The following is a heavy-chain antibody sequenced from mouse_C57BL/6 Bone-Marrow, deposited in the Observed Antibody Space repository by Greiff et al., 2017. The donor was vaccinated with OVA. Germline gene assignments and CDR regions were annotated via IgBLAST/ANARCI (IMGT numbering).Heavy chain of an antibody. D-gene: IGHD2-5*01. V-gene: IGHV1-15*01. CDR1: GYTFTDYE. J-gene: IGHJ1*03. Sequence: VQLQQSGAELVRPGASVTLSCKASGYTFTDYEMHWVKQTPVHGLEWIGAIDPETGGTAYNQKFKGKAILTADKSSSTAYMELLSLTSEDSAVYYGTKSVYYSNYIWYFDVWGTGTTVTVSS. CDR2: IDPETGGT. CDR3: TKSVYYSNYIWYFDV.